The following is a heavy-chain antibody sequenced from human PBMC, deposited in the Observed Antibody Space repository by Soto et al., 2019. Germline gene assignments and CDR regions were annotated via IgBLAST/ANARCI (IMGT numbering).Heavy chain of an antibody. CDR1: GGSISSYY. CDR3: AREGVAAAGLIHWFDP. D-gene: IGHD6-13*01. CDR2: IYYSGST. J-gene: IGHJ5*02. V-gene: IGHV4-59*01. Sequence: SETLSLTCTGSGGSISSYYWSWIRQPPGKGLEWIGYIYYSGSTNYNPSLKSRVTISVDTSKNQFSLKLSSVTAADTAVYYCAREGVAAAGLIHWFDPWGQGTLVTVSS.